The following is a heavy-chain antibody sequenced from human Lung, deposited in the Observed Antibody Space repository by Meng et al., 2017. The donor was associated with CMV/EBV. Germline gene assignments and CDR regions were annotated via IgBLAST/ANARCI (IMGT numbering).Heavy chain of an antibody. CDR1: GGSFSGYY. Sequence: GSLRLSCAVYGGSFSGYYWSWIRQPPGKGLEWIGEINHSGSTNYNPSLKSRVTISVDTSKNQFSLKLSSVTAADTAVYYCARARVVPAYYYGMDVLGQGXTVTVSS. J-gene: IGHJ6*02. CDR2: INHSGST. CDR3: ARARVVPAYYYGMDV. V-gene: IGHV4-34*01. D-gene: IGHD2-2*01.